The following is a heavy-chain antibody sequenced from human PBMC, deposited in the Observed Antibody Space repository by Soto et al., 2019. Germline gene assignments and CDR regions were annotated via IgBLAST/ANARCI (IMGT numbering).Heavy chain of an antibody. Sequence: QVQLQESGPGLVKPSQTLSLTCSVSGAAITSGAYYWTWIRQHPEKGLEWIGYVFSRGGPNYNPSLKSRLTISIDTSKNQFSLKLTSATAADTAIYYCARSPLPNCGGNCFPLDFWGRGSLVTVSS. CDR2: VFSRGGP. J-gene: IGHJ4*02. CDR1: GAAITSGAYY. CDR3: ARSPLPNCGGNCFPLDF. D-gene: IGHD2-21*02. V-gene: IGHV4-31*03.